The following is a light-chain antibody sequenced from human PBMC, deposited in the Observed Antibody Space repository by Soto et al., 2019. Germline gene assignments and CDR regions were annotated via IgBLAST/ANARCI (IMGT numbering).Light chain of an antibody. CDR1: QSISSF. CDR3: QQSYSTPRT. J-gene: IGKJ2*01. CDR2: AAS. V-gene: IGKV1-39*01. Sequence: DIQMTQSPSSLSTSVGDRVTITCRASQSISSFLNWYQHKPGKAPNLLIYAASSLQSGVPSRFSGSGSGTDFTLTISSLQPEDFATYYCQQSYSTPRTFGQGTKLEIK.